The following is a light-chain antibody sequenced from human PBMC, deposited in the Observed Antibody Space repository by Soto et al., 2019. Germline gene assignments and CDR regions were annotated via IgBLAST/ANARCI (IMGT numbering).Light chain of an antibody. V-gene: IGLV2-14*01. Sequence: SVLTQPASVSGSPGQSITISCTGTTSDVGRYNYVSWHQQHPGKAPKLLIFDVSNRPSGVSDRFSGSTSGNTASLTISGLQAEDEADYYCTSYTTGTTWVFGGGTKLTVL. CDR1: TSDVGRYNY. CDR3: TSYTTGTTWV. J-gene: IGLJ3*02. CDR2: DVS.